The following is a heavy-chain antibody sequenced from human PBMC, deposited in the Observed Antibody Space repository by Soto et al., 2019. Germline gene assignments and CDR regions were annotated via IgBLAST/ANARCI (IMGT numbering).Heavy chain of an antibody. J-gene: IGHJ6*02. Sequence: GGSLRLSCAASGFTFSNAWMNWVRQAPGKGLAWVGRIKSKTDGGTTDYAAHVKGRFTISRDDSKNTLYLQMNSLKTEDTAVYYCTTDRLRFLEWLPYYYGMDVWGQGTTVTVSS. CDR1: GFTFSNAW. CDR3: TTDRLRFLEWLPYYYGMDV. D-gene: IGHD3-3*01. V-gene: IGHV3-15*07. CDR2: IKSKTDGGTT.